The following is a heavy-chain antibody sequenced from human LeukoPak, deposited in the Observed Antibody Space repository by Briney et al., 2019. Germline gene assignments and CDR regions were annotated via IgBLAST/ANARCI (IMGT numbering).Heavy chain of an antibody. D-gene: IGHD2-2*01. V-gene: IGHV3-21*01. J-gene: IGHJ4*02. CDR3: ASGRGYCSSTSCYLDY. CDR1: GFTFSSYS. Sequence: GGSLRLSCAASGFTFSSYSMNWVRQAPGKGLEWVSSISSSSSYIYYADSVKGRFTISRDNAKNSLYLQMNSLRAEDTAVYYCASGRGYCSSTSCYLDYWGQGTLVTVSS. CDR2: ISSSSSYI.